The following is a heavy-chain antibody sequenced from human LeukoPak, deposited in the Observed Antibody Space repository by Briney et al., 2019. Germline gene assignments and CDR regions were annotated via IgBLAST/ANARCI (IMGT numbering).Heavy chain of an antibody. J-gene: IGHJ4*02. Sequence: KSSETLSLTCAVYGGSFSGYYWSWIRQPPGKGLEWIGEINHSGSTNYNPSLKSRVTISVDTSKNQFSLKLSSVTAADTAVYYCARASQMATILYYFDYWGQGTLVTVSS. D-gene: IGHD5-24*01. CDR1: GGSFSGYY. CDR3: ARASQMATILYYFDY. CDR2: INHSGST. V-gene: IGHV4-34*01.